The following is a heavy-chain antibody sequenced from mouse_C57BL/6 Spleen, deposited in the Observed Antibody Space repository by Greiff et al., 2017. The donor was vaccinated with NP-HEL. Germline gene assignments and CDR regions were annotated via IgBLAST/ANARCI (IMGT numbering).Heavy chain of an antibody. CDR1: GYTFTSYW. D-gene: IGHD3-3*01. CDR3: ARTGQVAWFAY. Sequence: QVQLQQSGAELVRPGSSVKLSCKASGYTFTSYWMDWVKQRPGQGLEWIGNIYPSDSETHYNQKFKDKATLTVDKSSSTAYMQLSSLTSEDSAVYYCARTGQVAWFAYWGQGTLVTVSA. J-gene: IGHJ3*01. CDR2: IYPSDSET. V-gene: IGHV1-61*01.